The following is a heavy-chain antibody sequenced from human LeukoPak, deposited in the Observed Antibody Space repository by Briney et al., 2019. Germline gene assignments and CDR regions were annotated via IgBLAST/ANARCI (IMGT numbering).Heavy chain of an antibody. V-gene: IGHV3-21*01. J-gene: IGHJ4*02. Sequence: PGGSLRLSCAVSGFTFSKYDMNWVRQAPGKGLEWVSSISTTSTYIYYADSVKGRFTVSRDNAKYSLYLQMNSLRADDTAVYYCARDLAAARIAVAGSDYWGQGTLVTVSS. D-gene: IGHD6-19*01. CDR1: GFTFSKYD. CDR3: ARDLAAARIAVAGSDY. CDR2: ISTTSTYI.